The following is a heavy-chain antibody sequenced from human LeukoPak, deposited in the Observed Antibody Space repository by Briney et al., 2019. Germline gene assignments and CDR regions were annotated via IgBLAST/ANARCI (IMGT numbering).Heavy chain of an antibody. CDR2: INYSGNK. V-gene: IGHV4-59*08. CDR1: GGSISNYY. Sequence: SETLSLTCIVFGGSISNYYWSWIRQPPGKGLEWIAYINYSGNKNYNPSLKSRVTISIDTSKNHFSLRLSSVTAADTAVYYCARRGYYDSGGYYGYWGQGTLVTVSS. D-gene: IGHD3-22*01. J-gene: IGHJ4*02. CDR3: ARRGYYDSGGYYGY.